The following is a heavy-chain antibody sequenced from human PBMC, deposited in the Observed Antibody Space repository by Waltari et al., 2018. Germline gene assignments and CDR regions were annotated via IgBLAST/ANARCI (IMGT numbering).Heavy chain of an antibody. D-gene: IGHD2-15*01. CDR3: ARDHSTVAVGLLVNY. Sequence: EVQLVESGGGLVQPGGSLRLSCAASGFTFRDYWMSWFRQAPGKGLEWVANIKKDGSEMRYVDSVKGRFTISRDKAKNSLYLQMNSLRADDTAVYYCARDHSTVAVGLLVNYWGQGTLVTVSS. CDR1: GFTFRDYW. V-gene: IGHV3-7*01. J-gene: IGHJ1*01. CDR2: IKKDGSEM.